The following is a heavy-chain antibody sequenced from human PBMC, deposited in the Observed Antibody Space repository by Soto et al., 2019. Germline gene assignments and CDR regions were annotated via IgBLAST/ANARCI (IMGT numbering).Heavy chain of an antibody. Sequence: GESLKISWKGSGYSFTSYWISWVRQMPGKGLEWMGRIDPSDSYTNYSPSFQGHVAISADKSISTAYLQWSSLKASDTAMYYCARHEADGYSYGYYYYYGMDVWGQGTTVTVSS. J-gene: IGHJ6*02. CDR2: IDPSDSYT. D-gene: IGHD5-18*01. V-gene: IGHV5-10-1*01. CDR1: GYSFTSYW. CDR3: ARHEADGYSYGYYYYYGMDV.